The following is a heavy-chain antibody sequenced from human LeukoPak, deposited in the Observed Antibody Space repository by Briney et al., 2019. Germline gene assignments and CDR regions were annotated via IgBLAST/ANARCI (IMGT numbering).Heavy chain of an antibody. V-gene: IGHV1-18*01. Sequence: ASVKVSCKASGGTFSSYAISWVRQAPGQGLEWMGWISAYNGNTNYAQKLQGRVTMTTDTSTSTAYMELRSLRSDDTAVYYCARQHPYYGNDPWGQGTLVTASS. D-gene: IGHD4-17*01. CDR3: ARQHPYYGNDP. J-gene: IGHJ5*02. CDR1: GGTFSSYA. CDR2: ISAYNGNT.